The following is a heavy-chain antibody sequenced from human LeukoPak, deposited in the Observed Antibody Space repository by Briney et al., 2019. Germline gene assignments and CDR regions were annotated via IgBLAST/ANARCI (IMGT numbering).Heavy chain of an antibody. CDR1: GFTFSSYA. CDR2: ISGSGGST. CDR3: AKDVHASSGWPIDY. D-gene: IGHD6-19*01. V-gene: IGHV3-23*01. Sequence: PGGSLRLSCAASGFTFSSYAMSWVRQAPGKGLEWVAAISGSGGSTYYADSVKGRFTISRDNSKNTLYLQMNSLRAEDTAVYYCAKDVHASSGWPIDYWGQGTLVTVSS. J-gene: IGHJ4*02.